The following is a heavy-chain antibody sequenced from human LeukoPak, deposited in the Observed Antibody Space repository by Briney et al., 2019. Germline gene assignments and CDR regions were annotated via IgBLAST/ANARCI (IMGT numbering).Heavy chain of an antibody. J-gene: IGHJ5*02. CDR3: ARTFGSGRYPGDWFGP. CDR2: IYSDGSST. V-gene: IGHV3-74*01. Sequence: GGSLRLSCTASGFPFSNYWMHWVRQGPGKGLEWVSRIYSDGSSTTYADSEKGRFTISRDNAKNTLYLQMSSLRVDDTAVYYCARTFGSGRYPGDWFGPWGQGTLVTVSS. D-gene: IGHD6-19*01. CDR1: GFPFSNYW.